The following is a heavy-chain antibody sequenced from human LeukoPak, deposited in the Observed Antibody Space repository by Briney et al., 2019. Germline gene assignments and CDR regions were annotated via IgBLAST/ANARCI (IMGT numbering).Heavy chain of an antibody. J-gene: IGHJ3*02. Sequence: TGGSLRLSCAASGFTFSSHAMNWVRQAPGKGLEWISSISTDSLTIKYADFLSGQFTISRDNAENLLFLQMSSLRAEDTAVYYCARKALTGSHSGPFVIWGQGTLVTVSS. CDR2: ISTDSLTI. V-gene: IGHV3-48*04. CDR3: ARKALTGSHSGPFVI. D-gene: IGHD7-27*01. CDR1: GFTFSSHA.